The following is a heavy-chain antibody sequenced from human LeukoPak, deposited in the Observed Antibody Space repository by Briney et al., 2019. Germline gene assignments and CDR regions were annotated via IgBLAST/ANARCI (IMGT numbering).Heavy chain of an antibody. CDR1: GVTFSSYA. V-gene: IGHV3-23*01. CDR2: ISGSGGST. D-gene: IGHD3-9*01. Sequence: GSLRLSCAAAGVTFSSYAMSWVRQAPGKRREWGSAISGSGGSTYYADSVKGRFTISRDNSKNTLYLKMNSLRAEETAVYYCARPRTTYYDILTGYYKADDAFDIWGQGTMVTVSS. CDR3: ARPRTTYYDILTGYYKADDAFDI. J-gene: IGHJ3*02.